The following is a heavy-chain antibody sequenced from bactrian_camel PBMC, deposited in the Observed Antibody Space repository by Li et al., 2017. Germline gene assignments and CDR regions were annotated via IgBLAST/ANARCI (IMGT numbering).Heavy chain of an antibody. J-gene: IGHJ4*01. CDR1: GYPENSYY. Sequence: VQLVESGGGSVQSGGSLRLSCAASGYPENSYYMAWFRQAPGKGLEWVSAIRKDGIKTYYQDSVKGRFTISIDNAKNTLYLQMNSLRAGDTAVYYCAAGLFADFGLGPGTQVTVS. V-gene: IGHV3-2*01. D-gene: IGHD5*01. CDR2: IRKDGIKT.